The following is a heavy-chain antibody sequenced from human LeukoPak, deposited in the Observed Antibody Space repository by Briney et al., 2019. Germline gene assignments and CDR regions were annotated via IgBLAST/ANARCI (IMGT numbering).Heavy chain of an antibody. CDR2: ISIIGSTI. J-gene: IGHJ5*02. D-gene: IGHD6-13*01. V-gene: IGHV3-11*01. Sequence: GGSLRLSCAASRFTFSSYWMSWIRQAPGKGLEWVSYISIIGSTIYYADSVKGRFTISRDKAKNSLYLQMNSLRAEDTAVYYCARSSSYSPFDPWGQGTLVTVSS. CDR3: ARSSSYSPFDP. CDR1: RFTFSSYW.